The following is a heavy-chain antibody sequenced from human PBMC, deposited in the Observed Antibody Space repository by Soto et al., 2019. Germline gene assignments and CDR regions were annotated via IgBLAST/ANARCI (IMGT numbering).Heavy chain of an antibody. V-gene: IGHV3-48*02. CDR2: ISSSNRTI. CDR3: ARDPSGSYPEFDY. CDR1: GFTFRSYS. D-gene: IGHD1-26*01. J-gene: IGHJ4*02. Sequence: PGGSLRLSCAASGFTFRSYSMNWVRQAPGKGLEWVSYISSSNRTINYADSVKGRFIISRDNAKNSLYLQMHSLRDEDTAVYYCARDPSGSYPEFDYWGQGTLVTVSS.